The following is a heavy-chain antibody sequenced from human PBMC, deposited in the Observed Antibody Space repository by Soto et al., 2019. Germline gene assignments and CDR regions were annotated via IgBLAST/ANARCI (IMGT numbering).Heavy chain of an antibody. CDR2: INHSGST. CDR3: ARVRDYVWGSYRYFFDY. D-gene: IGHD3-16*02. CDR1: GGSFSGYY. Sequence: SETLSLTCAVYGGSFSGYYWSGIGQPPGKGLEWIGEINHSGSTNYNPSLKSRVTISVDTSKNQFSLKLSSVTAADTAVYYCARVRDYVWGSYRYFFDYWGQGTLVTVSS. V-gene: IGHV4-34*01. J-gene: IGHJ4*02.